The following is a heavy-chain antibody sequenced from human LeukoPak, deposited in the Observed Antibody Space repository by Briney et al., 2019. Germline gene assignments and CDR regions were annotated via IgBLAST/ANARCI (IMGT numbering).Heavy chain of an antibody. V-gene: IGHV1-2*02. Sequence: ASVKVSCKASGYTFTGYYMHWVRQAPGQGLEWMGWINPNSGGTNYAQKFQGRVTMTRDTSISTAYMELSRLRSDDTAVYYCARRRITMVRGVRPGWFDPWGQGTLVTVSS. D-gene: IGHD3-10*01. CDR2: INPNSGGT. CDR3: ARRRITMVRGVRPGWFDP. J-gene: IGHJ5*02. CDR1: GYTFTGYY.